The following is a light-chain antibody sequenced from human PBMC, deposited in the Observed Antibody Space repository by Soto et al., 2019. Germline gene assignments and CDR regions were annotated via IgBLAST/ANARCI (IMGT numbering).Light chain of an antibody. V-gene: IGKV3-20*01. CDR2: GAS. J-gene: IGKJ5*01. CDR3: QHYDSLPIT. Sequence: EIGVTQSPATLSVSPGETATLSCRASQSVSNNVAWYQQKPGQAPRLLILGASSRATGIPDRFSGSGSGTDFTLTISRLEPEDFAVFYCQHYDSLPITFGQGTRLEIK. CDR1: QSVSNN.